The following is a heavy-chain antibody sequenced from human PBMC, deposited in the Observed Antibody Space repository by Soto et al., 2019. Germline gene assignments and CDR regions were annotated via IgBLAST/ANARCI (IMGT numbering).Heavy chain of an antibody. CDR1: SGSFSTYY. J-gene: IGHJ5*02. CDR2: INHSGST. Sequence: QVQLQQWGAGLLKPSETLSLTCAVYSGSFSTYYWNWIRQPPGKGLEWIGEINHSGSTNYNPSLKSRVTISLDTSKNQFSLKLSSVTAADTAVYYCARAASRRSNWFDPWGQGTLVTVSS. V-gene: IGHV4-34*01. CDR3: ARAASRRSNWFDP.